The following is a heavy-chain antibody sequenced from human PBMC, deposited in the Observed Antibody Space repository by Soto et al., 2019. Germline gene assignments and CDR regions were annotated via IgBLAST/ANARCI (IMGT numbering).Heavy chain of an antibody. D-gene: IGHD1-7*01. CDR2: ISAYNGNT. V-gene: IGHV1-18*04. CDR1: GYTFTSYG. CDR3: ARDRLELERXNWXDP. J-gene: IGHJ5*02. Sequence: QVQLVQSGAEVKKPGASVKVSCKASGYTFTSYGISWVRQAPGQGLEWMGWISAYNGNTNYAQKLQVRFTMTTGTSPSTAYMELRSLRSDXTXXXXCARDRLELERXNWXDPWGQGT.